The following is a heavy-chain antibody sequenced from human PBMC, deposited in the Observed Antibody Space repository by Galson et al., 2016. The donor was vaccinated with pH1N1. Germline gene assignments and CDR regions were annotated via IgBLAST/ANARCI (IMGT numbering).Heavy chain of an antibody. Sequence: SLRLSCAASGFTFSDYAMHWVRQAPGKGLEWVAIMSYVGNNKYYADSVKGRFTISRDNAKNSLYLQMNSLRAEDTAVYYCARDLYDILTGFYNNNGYFDYWGQGTLVTVSS. CDR1: GFTFSDYA. D-gene: IGHD3-9*01. CDR3: ARDLYDILTGFYNNNGYFDY. CDR2: MSYVGNNK. V-gene: IGHV3-30*03. J-gene: IGHJ4*02.